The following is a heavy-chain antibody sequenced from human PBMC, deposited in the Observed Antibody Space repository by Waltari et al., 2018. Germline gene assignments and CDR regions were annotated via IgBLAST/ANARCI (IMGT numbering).Heavy chain of an antibody. CDR3: ARDYDSSGYYYDY. CDR2: IFYRGST. J-gene: IGHJ4*02. D-gene: IGHD3-22*01. CDR1: GGSIINNTYY. Sequence: QLQLQESGPGLVKPSATLSLTCTVSGGSIINNTYYWGCIRQPPGKGLEWIGSIFYRGSTHYNPSLKSRVTMSVDTSKNQFSLKLSSVTAADTARYYCARDYDSSGYYYDYWGQGVLVTVSS. V-gene: IGHV4-39*02.